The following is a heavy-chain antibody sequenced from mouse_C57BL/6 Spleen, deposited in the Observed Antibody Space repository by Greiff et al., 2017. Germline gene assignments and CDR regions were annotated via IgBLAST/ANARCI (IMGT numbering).Heavy chain of an antibody. J-gene: IGHJ4*01. V-gene: IGHV1-55*01. CDR3: ARGYGNYEDYYAMDY. CDR2: IYPGSGST. Sequence: VQLQQPGAELVKPGASVKMSCKASGYTFTSYWITWVKQRPGQGLEWIGDIYPGSGSTNYNEKFKSKATLTVDTSSSTAYMQLSSLTSEDSAVYYCARGYGNYEDYYAMDYWGQGTSVTVSS. CDR1: GYTFTSYW. D-gene: IGHD2-10*02.